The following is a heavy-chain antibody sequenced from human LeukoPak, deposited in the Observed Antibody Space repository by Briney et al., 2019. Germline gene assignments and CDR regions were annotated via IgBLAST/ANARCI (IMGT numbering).Heavy chain of an antibody. CDR1: GFTFSSHG. CDR3: ARDPSYYDFWSGYYPGAFDI. V-gene: IGHV3-33*01. D-gene: IGHD3-3*01. Sequence: GGSLRLSCAASGFTFSSHGMHWVRQAPGKGLEWVAVIWYDGSNKYYADSVKGRFTISRDNSKNTLYLQMNSLRAEDTAVYYCARDPSYYDFWSGYYPGAFDIWGQGTMVTVSS. CDR2: IWYDGSNK. J-gene: IGHJ3*02.